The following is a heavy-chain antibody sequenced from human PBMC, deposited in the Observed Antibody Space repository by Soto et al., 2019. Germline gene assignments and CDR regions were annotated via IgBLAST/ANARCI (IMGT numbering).Heavy chain of an antibody. J-gene: IGHJ6*02. CDR3: ARGLGGRMDD. V-gene: IGHV1-69*08. Sequence: QVQLVQSGAEVKKPGSSVRVSCKASGTIFSSYTISWVRQAPGQGLEWMGRIIPILGETNSAQKFQGRVTLTADKSTNTDYMELNSLRLEDTAMYYCARGLGGRMDDWGQGTTVTVSS. CDR2: IIPILGET. D-gene: IGHD3-16*01. CDR1: GTIFSSYT.